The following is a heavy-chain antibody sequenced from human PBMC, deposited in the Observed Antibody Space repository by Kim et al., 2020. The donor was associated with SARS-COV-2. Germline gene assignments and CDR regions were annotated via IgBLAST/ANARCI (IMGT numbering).Heavy chain of an antibody. CDR1: NHTFTSES. D-gene: IGHD2-2*01. CDR3: VFLIRRPEGRWFDP. V-gene: IGHV1-18*01. CDR2: ISSSKGYT. J-gene: IGHJ5*02. Sequence: ASVKVSCRASNHTFTSESISWVRQAPGQGLEWMGWISSSKGYTNYAPNLQDRVTMTTDTSTSTAYLELRSLTSDDTAMYYCVFLIRRPEGRWFDPWGQGT.